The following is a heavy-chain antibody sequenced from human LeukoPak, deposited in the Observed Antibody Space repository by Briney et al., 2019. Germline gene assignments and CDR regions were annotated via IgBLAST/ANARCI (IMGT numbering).Heavy chain of an antibody. V-gene: IGHV3-23*01. CDR2: ISGSGGST. CDR3: ARARTITRGALDI. J-gene: IGHJ3*02. Sequence: GGSLRLSCAASTFTFSSYAMSWVRQAPGKGLEWVSAISGSGGSTFYADPVRGRFTISRDNSNNTLNLQLNSLRAEDTAVYYCARARTITRGALDIWGPGTKVTVSS. D-gene: IGHD3-10*01. CDR1: TFTFSSYA.